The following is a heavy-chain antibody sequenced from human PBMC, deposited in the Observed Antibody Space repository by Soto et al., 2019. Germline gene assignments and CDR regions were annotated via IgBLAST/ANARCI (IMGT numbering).Heavy chain of an antibody. CDR2: IIPIFGTA. V-gene: IGHV1-69*13. D-gene: IGHD1-26*01. CDR1: GGSFSSYA. CDR3: AREVGATTGSWFDH. Sequence: GXSVKVSCKASGGSFSSYALSWVRQAPGQGLEWMGGIIPIFGTANYAQKFQGRVTITADESTSTAYMELSSLRSEDTAVYYCAREVGATTGSWFDHWGQGTLVTVSS. J-gene: IGHJ5*02.